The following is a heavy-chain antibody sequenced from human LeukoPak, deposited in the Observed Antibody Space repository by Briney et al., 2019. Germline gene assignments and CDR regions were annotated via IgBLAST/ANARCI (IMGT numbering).Heavy chain of an antibody. D-gene: IGHD6-19*01. CDR2: IHSGGST. Sequence: GGSLRLSCAASGFTVSSHYMSWVRQAPGKGLEWVSVIHSGGSTYHAGSVKGRFTISRDSSKNTVYLQMNSMRVEDTAVYYCASLAGDIWGQGTMVTVSS. J-gene: IGHJ3*02. CDR1: GFTVSSHY. CDR3: ASLAGDI. V-gene: IGHV3-66*02.